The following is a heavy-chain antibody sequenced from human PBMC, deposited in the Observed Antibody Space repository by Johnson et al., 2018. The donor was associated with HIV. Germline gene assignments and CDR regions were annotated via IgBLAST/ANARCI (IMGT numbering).Heavy chain of an antibody. V-gene: IGHV3-23*04. J-gene: IGHJ3*02. CDR2: ISGSSGSTI. CDR1: GFTFSSYA. D-gene: IGHD6-19*01. CDR3: VSSAQWSGWPPGAFDI. Sequence: VQLVESGGGLIQPGGSLRLSCAASGFTFSSYAMSWVRQAPGKGLEWVSAISGSSGSTIYYADSVKGRFTISRDNAKNSLYLQMNSLRAEDTAVYYCVSSAQWSGWPPGAFDIWGQGTMVTVSS.